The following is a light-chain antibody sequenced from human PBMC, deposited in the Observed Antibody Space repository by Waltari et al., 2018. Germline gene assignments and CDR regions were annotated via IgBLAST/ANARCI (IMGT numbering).Light chain of an antibody. CDR3: QQYNNWPPGGYT. V-gene: IGKV3-15*01. J-gene: IGKJ2*01. CDR2: EAS. Sequence: EILMTQAPATLALSPGEAATLPCRASESSTNNLAWYQQKPGQVPRLLIYEASTRATGIPARFSGSGSGTEFTLTISSLKFEDFAVYYCQQYNNWPPGGYTFGQGSKLEIK. CDR1: ESSTNN.